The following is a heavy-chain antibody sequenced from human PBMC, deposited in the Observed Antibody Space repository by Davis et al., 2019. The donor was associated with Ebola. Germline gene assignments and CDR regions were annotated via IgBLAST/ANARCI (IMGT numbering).Heavy chain of an antibody. V-gene: IGHV2-5*02. J-gene: IGHJ4*02. Sequence: SGPTLVKPTQTLTLTCTFSGFSLSISGVGVGWIRQPPGKALEWLALIYWDDDKRYSPSLKSRLTITKDTSKNQVVLTMTDMDPVDTATYYCARMGGGGWNDYWGQGTLVTVSS. D-gene: IGHD6-19*01. CDR3: ARMGGGGWNDY. CDR1: GFSLSISGVG. CDR2: IYWDDDK.